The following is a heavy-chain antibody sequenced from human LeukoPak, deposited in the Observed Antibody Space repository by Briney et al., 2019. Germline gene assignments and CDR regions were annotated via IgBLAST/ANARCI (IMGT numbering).Heavy chain of an antibody. J-gene: IGHJ4*02. V-gene: IGHV3-23*01. CDR3: AKDLIGGNVVATISDY. D-gene: IGHD5-12*01. Sequence: GESLRLSCAASGFTFSIYPMTWVRQTPGKGLEWVPSISGSGRNTNYADSVKGRFTISRDNSKNTLFLQMTSLRVEDAAVYYCAKDLIGGNVVATISDYWGQGTLVTVSS. CDR2: ISGSGRNT. CDR1: GFTFSIYP.